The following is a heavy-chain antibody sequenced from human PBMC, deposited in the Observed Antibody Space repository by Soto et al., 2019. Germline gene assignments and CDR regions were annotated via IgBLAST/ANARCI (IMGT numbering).Heavy chain of an antibody. Sequence: SRSLTCMVSDCPIISPDALGWIRQPPGKGLDCIGNISHSGTTSYSPSLTSRVSISVDTSKNQVSLKLTSVKAADTAVYFCARVTLVVRDSGHFGVKVWGHGTTVTVSS. D-gene: IGHD2-8*02. CDR3: ARVTLVVRDSGHFGVKV. V-gene: IGHV4-38-2*02. CDR1: DCPIISPDA. CDR2: ISHSGTT. J-gene: IGHJ6*02.